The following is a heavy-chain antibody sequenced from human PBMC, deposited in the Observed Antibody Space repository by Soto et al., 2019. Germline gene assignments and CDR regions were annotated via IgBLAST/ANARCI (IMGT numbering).Heavy chain of an antibody. CDR3: ARDWLGSSSSYGDYYDGMDV. CDR1: GFTFSSYA. D-gene: IGHD6-13*01. J-gene: IGHJ6*02. CDR2: ISSNGGST. V-gene: IGHV3-64*01. Sequence: PGGSLRLSCAASGFTFSSYAMHWVRQAPGKGLEYVSAISSNGGSTYYANSVKGRFTISRDNSKNTLYLQMGSLRAEDMAVYYCARDWLGSSSSYGDYYDGMDVWGQGTTVTVSS.